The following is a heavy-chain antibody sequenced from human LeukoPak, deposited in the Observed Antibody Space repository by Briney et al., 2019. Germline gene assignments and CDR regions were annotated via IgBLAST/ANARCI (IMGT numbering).Heavy chain of an antibody. V-gene: IGHV3-30*02. CDR3: AKDLSGIYHFDY. D-gene: IGHD1-26*01. J-gene: IGHJ4*02. CDR1: GFTFSSSG. CDR2: IRYDGSTK. Sequence: GGSLRPSCAASGFTFSSSGMHWVRQAPGKGLEWVAFIRYDGSTKNYGDSVKGRFTISRDDSKNTLYLQMNSLRAEDTAVYYCAKDLSGIYHFDYWGQESQVTVSS.